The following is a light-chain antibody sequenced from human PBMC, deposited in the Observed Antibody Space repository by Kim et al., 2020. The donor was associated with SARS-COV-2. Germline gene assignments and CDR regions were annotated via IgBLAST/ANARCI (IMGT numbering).Light chain of an antibody. CDR1: SSNIGAGYE. J-gene: IGLJ2*01. CDR3: QSYDSSLSGSKV. CDR2: GNS. V-gene: IGLV1-40*01. Sequence: VPISCTGSSSNIGAGYEVHWYPQLPGTAPTLLIYGNSNRPSGVPDRFSGSKSGTSASLAITGLQAEDEADYYCQSYDSSLSGSKVFGGGTQLTVL.